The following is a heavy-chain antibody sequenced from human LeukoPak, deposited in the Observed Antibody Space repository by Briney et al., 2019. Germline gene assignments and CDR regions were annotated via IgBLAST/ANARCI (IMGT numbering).Heavy chain of an antibody. J-gene: IGHJ4*02. CDR1: GGSTSSYY. CDR3: ARGYQLADFDY. CDR2: IYYSGST. V-gene: IGHV4-59*01. Sequence: SETLSLTCTVSGGSTSSYYWSWIRQPPGKGLEWIGYIYYSGSTNYNPSLKSRVTISVDTSKNQLSLKLSSVTAADTAVYYCARGYQLADFDYWGQGTLVTVSS. D-gene: IGHD2-2*01.